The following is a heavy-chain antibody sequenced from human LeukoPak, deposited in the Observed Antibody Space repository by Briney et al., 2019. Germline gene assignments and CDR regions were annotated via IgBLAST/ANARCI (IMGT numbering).Heavy chain of an antibody. CDR2: IYYSGNT. Sequence: PSETLSLTCTVSGGSISSYHWSWVRQPPGKGLEWLGHIYYSGNTNYNPSLKSRVTISVDTSKNQFSLKLTSVTAADTAVYYCARGSIPAASYYSYYAMDVWGQGTTVTVSS. D-gene: IGHD2-2*01. J-gene: IGHJ6*02. CDR3: ARGSIPAASYYSYYAMDV. CDR1: GGSISSYH. V-gene: IGHV4-59*12.